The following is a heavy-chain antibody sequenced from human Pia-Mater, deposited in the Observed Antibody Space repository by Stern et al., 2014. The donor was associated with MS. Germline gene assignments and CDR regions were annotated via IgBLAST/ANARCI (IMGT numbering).Heavy chain of an antibody. D-gene: IGHD6-19*01. CDR3: AHLEVRAVAEDAFDI. V-gene: IGHV2-5*02. CDR2: IYWDDDK. Sequence: QVTLRESGPTVVKPTQTLTLTCTFSGFSLRTRGMGVGWIRQPPGKALEWLALIYWDDDKFYSPYLKTRLTITKDTSKNWVVLTMTNIDPVDTATYYCAHLEVRAVAEDAFDIWGQGTAVTVSS. CDR1: GFSLRTRGMG. J-gene: IGHJ3*02.